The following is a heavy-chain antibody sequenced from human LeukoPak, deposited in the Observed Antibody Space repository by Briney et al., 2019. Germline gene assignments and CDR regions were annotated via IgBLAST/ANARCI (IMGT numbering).Heavy chain of an antibody. CDR1: GGPISSYY. J-gene: IGHJ4*02. D-gene: IGHD2-15*01. CDR3: ASWDCSGGSCRDY. Sequence: SETLSLTCTVSGGPISSYYWSWIRQPPGKGLEWIGYIYYSGSTNYNPSLKSRVTISVDTSKNQFSLKLSSVTAADTAVYYCASWDCSGGSCRDYWGQGTLVTVSS. V-gene: IGHV4-59*01. CDR2: IYYSGST.